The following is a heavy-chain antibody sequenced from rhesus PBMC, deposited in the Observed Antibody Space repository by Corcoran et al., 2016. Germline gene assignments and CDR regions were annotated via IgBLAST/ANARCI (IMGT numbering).Heavy chain of an antibody. J-gene: IGHJ5-1*01. CDR1: GDSISSYY. D-gene: IGHD3-16*01. CDR3: ARGRPSGGSYYDRVDV. Sequence: QLQLQAAGPGLVKPSETLSLTCAVSGDSISSYYWSWIRPPPGKALEWIGRICGSGGATHHNPSRSSRVPIPTGTCTTACSLKRSSVTAADTAVYDCARGRPSGGSYYDRVDVWGPGVLVTVSS. CDR2: ICGSGGAT. V-gene: IGHV4-173*01.